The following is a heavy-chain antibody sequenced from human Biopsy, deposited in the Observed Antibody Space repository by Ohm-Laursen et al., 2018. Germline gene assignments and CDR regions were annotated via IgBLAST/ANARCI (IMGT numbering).Heavy chain of an antibody. CDR3: ARVEAGTYDALDI. V-gene: IGHV4-31*01. Sequence: TLSPTCTVSGGSISSGGSYWSWIRQRPGKGLEWIGYIFNSANTYYNPSLKNLITISGDTSKNQFSLKLNSVTAADTAVYYCARVEAGTYDALDIWGQGTLVAVSA. CDR2: IFNSANT. D-gene: IGHD1-26*01. CDR1: GGSISSGGSY. J-gene: IGHJ3*02.